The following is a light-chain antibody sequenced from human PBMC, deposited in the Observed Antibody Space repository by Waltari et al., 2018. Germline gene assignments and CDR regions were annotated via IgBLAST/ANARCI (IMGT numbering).Light chain of an antibody. CDR1: QSVSSN. V-gene: IGKV3-15*01. CDR3: QQYNNWPLT. J-gene: IGKJ4*01. CDR2: SAS. Sequence: EIVMTQSPATLSVSPGERATLSCRASQSVSSNLAWYHQKPGQAPRLLIYSASTRATGIPARFSGSGSGTEFTLTISRLQSEDFAVYYCQQYNNWPLTFGGGTKVEIK.